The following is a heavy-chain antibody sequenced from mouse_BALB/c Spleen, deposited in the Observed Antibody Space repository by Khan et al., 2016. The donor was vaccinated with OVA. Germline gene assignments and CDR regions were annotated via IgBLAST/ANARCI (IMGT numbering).Heavy chain of an antibody. CDR2: INPSNGGT. CDR3: TRGGAGATMNSWFAY. D-gene: IGHD2-4*01. CDR1: GYTFTSYY. Sequence: QVQLQQPGAELVKPGASVKLSCKASGYTFTSYYMYWVKQRPGQGLEWIGGINPSNGGTNFNEKFKSKATLTVDTSSSTAYMQLSSLTSEDSAVYYCTRGGAGATMNSWFAYWGQGTLVTVSA. V-gene: IGHV1S81*02. J-gene: IGHJ3*01.